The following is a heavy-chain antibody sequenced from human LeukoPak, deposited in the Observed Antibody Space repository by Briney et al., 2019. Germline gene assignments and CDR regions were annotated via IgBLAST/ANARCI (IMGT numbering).Heavy chain of an antibody. J-gene: IGHJ3*01. D-gene: IGHD6-13*01. V-gene: IGHV4-4*02. Sequence: GSLRLPCAASGFTFSSYWMSWVRQAPGKGLEWIGEIYHSGSTNYNPSLKSRVTISVDKSKNQFSLKLSSVTAADTAVYYCARVGIAAADGGAETWGQGTMVTVSS. CDR1: GFTFSSYW. CDR3: ARVGIAAADGGAET. CDR2: IYHSGST.